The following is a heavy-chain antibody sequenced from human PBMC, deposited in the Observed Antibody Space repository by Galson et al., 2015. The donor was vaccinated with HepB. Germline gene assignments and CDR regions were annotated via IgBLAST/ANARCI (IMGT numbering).Heavy chain of an antibody. CDR3: ATGMRGYEY. V-gene: IGHV3-7*03. CDR2: IKQDGSEK. D-gene: IGHD3-10*01. J-gene: IGHJ4*02. CDR1: GFTFSSYW. Sequence: SLRLSCAASGFTFSSYWMSWVRQAPGKGLEWVANIKQDGSEKYYVDSVKGRFTISRDNAKNSLYLQLDSLRAEDTAVYYCATGMRGYEYWGQGTLVTVSS.